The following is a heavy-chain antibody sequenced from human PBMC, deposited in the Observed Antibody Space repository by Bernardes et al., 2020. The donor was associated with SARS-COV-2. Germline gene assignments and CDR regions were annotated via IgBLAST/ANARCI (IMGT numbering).Heavy chain of an antibody. V-gene: IGHV1-18*04. CDR3: ATMIRAIDY. CDR1: GDTFNSYG. D-gene: IGHD3-10*01. J-gene: IGHJ4*02. Sequence: ASMKVSCKASGDTFNSYGIGWVRQAPGQGLEWMGWISVYNGETDYAQKFQGRVTMTTDTSTTTAYMELRSLRSDDTAVYFCATMIRAIDYWGQGTLVTVSS. CDR2: ISVYNGET.